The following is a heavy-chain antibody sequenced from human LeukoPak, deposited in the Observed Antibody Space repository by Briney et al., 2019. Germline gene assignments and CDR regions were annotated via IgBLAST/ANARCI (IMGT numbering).Heavy chain of an antibody. CDR2: ISAYNGNT. CDR3: ARVAGFQYGSGSYYFSYYYYYMDV. J-gene: IGHJ6*03. V-gene: IGHV1-18*01. CDR1: GYTFNSYG. Sequence: ASVKVSCKASGYTFNSYGITWLRQAPGQGLEWMGWISAYNGNTHFAQKFQDRVTLTTDTSTSTAYMELRSLRSDDTAVYYCARVAGFQYGSGSYYFSYYYYYMDVWGKGTTVTISS. D-gene: IGHD3-10*01.